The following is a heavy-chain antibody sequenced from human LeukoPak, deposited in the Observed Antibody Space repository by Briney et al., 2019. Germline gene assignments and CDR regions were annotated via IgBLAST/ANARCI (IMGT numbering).Heavy chain of an antibody. Sequence: GGSLRLSCAASGFIFTDFWMHWIRQAPGGGLVWVSRVKGDGISTLYADSVKGRFTISRDNAKNTLYLQMNNLRADDTTLYYCATGPYSAFGMWGQGTMVTVSS. D-gene: IGHD2-21*01. V-gene: IGHV3-74*01. CDR2: VKGDGIST. J-gene: IGHJ3*02. CDR1: GFIFTDFW. CDR3: ATGPYSAFGM.